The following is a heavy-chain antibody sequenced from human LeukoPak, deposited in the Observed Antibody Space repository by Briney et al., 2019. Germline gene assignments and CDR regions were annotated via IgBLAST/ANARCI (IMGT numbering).Heavy chain of an antibody. CDR2: ISSTSSAI. CDR3: VKASIAAAGYDY. D-gene: IGHD6-13*01. V-gene: IGHV3-48*04. J-gene: IGHJ4*02. Sequence: GGSLRLSCAASGFTFSSYSINWVRQAPGKGLEWVSYISSTSSAIYYADSVKGRFTISRDNAKNSLYLQMNSLRAEDTAVYYCVKASIAAAGYDYWGQGTLVTVSS. CDR1: GFTFSSYS.